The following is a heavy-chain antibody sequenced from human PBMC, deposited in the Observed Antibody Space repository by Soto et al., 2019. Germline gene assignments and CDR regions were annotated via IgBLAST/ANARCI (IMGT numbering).Heavy chain of an antibody. CDR2: INHSGST. CDR3: ARMNYDFWSGYSFYYYYYMDV. Sequence: SETLSLTCAVYGGSFSGYYWSWIRQPPGKGLEWIGEINHSGSTNYNPSLKSRVTISVDTSKNQFSLKLSSVTAADTAVYYCARMNYDFWSGYSFYYYYYMDVWGKGTTVTVS. J-gene: IGHJ6*03. V-gene: IGHV4-34*01. CDR1: GGSFSGYY. D-gene: IGHD3-3*01.